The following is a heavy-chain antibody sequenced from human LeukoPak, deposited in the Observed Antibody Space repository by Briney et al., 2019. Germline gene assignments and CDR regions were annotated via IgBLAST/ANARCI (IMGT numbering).Heavy chain of an antibody. CDR3: APGRGGNHDY. V-gene: IGHV1-69*05. CDR1: GGTFSRYA. Sequence: ASVKVSCKASGGTFSRYAISWVRQAPGQGLEWMGGIIPIFGTANYAQKFQGRVTITTDESTSTAYMELSSLRSEDTAVCYCAPGRGGNHDYWGQGTLVTVSS. D-gene: IGHD4-23*01. CDR2: IIPIFGTA. J-gene: IGHJ4*02.